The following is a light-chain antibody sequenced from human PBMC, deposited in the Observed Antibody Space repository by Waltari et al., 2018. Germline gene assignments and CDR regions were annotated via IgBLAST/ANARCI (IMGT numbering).Light chain of an antibody. J-gene: IGKJ1*01. V-gene: IGKV2-30*01. CDR3: MQGTDWPWT. CDR1: KSLVSRDGNTY. Sequence: EVVMTQVPLSLSVTLGQPASISCRSSKSLVSRDGNTYLNWFQQRRGQSPRRLFYKVSNRDSGDPDRFSGSGSGTAFTLTISRVEAEDVGVYYCMQGTDWPWTFGQGTKVEIK. CDR2: KVS.